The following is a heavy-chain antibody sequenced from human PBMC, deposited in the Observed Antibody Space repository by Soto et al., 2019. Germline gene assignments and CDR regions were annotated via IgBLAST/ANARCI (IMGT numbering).Heavy chain of an antibody. CDR1: GFTFSSYA. CDR2: ISGSGGST. V-gene: IGHV3-23*01. Sequence: EVQLLESGGGLVQPGGSLRLSCAASGFTFSSYAMNWVRQAPGKGLEWVSAISGSGGSTYYADSVKGRFTISRDSSKXXXXXXXXXXXXXDTAVYYCAKGNSWSPALVLDIWGQGTMVTVSS. J-gene: IGHJ3*02. CDR3: AKGNSWSPALVLDI. D-gene: IGHD3-10*01.